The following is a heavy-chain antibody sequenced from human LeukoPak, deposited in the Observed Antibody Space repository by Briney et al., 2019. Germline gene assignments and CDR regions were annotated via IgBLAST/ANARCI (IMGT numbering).Heavy chain of an antibody. CDR1: GYNFTSYW. Sequence: GESLKISCKGFGYNFTSYWIAWVRQMPGKGLEWMGIIYPGDSDTRYSPSFQGQVTISADKSISTAYLQWSSLKASDTAMYYCAREATVVTRGRYFDYWGQGTLVTVSS. D-gene: IGHD4-23*01. CDR3: AREATVVTRGRYFDY. V-gene: IGHV5-51*01. J-gene: IGHJ4*02. CDR2: IYPGDSDT.